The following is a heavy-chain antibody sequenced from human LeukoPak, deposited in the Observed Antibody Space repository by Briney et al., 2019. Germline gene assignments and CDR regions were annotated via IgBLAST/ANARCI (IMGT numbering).Heavy chain of an antibody. CDR2: IRNAPNGYTT. D-gene: IGHD4-17*01. CDR1: GFTFSGHY. V-gene: IGHV3-72*01. CDR3: VRGRHGDAFDL. Sequence: PGGSLRLSCEASGFTFSGHYMDWVRQAPGKGLEWVGRIRNAPNGYTTDYATSVKGRFIVSRDDSRHSLYLQMSSLKTADTAQYYCVRGRHGDAFDLWGEGTLVTVSS. J-gene: IGHJ4*02.